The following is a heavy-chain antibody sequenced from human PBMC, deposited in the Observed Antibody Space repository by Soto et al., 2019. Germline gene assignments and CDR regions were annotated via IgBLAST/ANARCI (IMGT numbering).Heavy chain of an antibody. CDR1: GFTFSRFG. J-gene: IGHJ6*02. Sequence: GGSLRLSCAASGFTFSRFGMRWVRQAPGKGLEWVAVISYDGSNKYYADSVKGRFTISRDNSKNTLYLQMNSLRAEDTAVYYCAKAPIVGATNYYYGMDVWGQGTTVTVSS. CDR2: ISYDGSNK. D-gene: IGHD1-26*01. CDR3: AKAPIVGATNYYYGMDV. V-gene: IGHV3-30*18.